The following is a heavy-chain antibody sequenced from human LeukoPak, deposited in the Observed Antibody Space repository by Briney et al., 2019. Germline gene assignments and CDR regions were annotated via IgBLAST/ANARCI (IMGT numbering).Heavy chain of an antibody. V-gene: IGHV3-23*01. CDR3: ARAPMTTVTTPGGY. CDR2: ISGSGGST. D-gene: IGHD4-17*01. CDR1: GFTFSSYA. Sequence: GGSLRLSCAASGFTFSSYAMSWVRQAPGKGLEWVSAISGSGGSTYYADSVKGRFTISRDNSKNTLYLQMNSLRAEDTAVYYCARAPMTTVTTPGGYWGQGTLVTVSS. J-gene: IGHJ4*02.